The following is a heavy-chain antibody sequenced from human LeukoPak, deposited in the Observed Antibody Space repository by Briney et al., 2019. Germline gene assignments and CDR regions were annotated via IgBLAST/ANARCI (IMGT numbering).Heavy chain of an antibody. J-gene: IGHJ4*02. V-gene: IGHV3-7*01. Sequence: GGSLRLSCAASGFTFSSYWMSWVRQAPGKGLEWVANIKQDGSEKYYVDSVKGRFTISRDNAKNSLYLQMNSLRAEDTAVYYCARDPLGSISPIFDYWGQGTLVTVSS. CDR3: ARDPLGSISPIFDY. CDR1: GFTFSSYW. D-gene: IGHD3-10*01. CDR2: IKQDGSEK.